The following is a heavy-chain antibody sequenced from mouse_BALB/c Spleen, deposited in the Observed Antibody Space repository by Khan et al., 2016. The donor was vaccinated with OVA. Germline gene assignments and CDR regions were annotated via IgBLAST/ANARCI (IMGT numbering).Heavy chain of an antibody. CDR3: ARPPITTVGATSYWFFDV. Sequence: EVELVESGGGLVKPGGSLKLSCAASGFTFSSYAMSWVRQTPEKRLEWVATISSGATYTFYSDSVKGRFTISRDDAKNTLYLQMSSLRSEDTAMYYCARPPITTVGATSYWFFDVWGAGTTVTVST. CDR2: ISSGATYT. D-gene: IGHD1-1*01. V-gene: IGHV5-9-3*01. CDR1: GFTFSSYA. J-gene: IGHJ1*01.